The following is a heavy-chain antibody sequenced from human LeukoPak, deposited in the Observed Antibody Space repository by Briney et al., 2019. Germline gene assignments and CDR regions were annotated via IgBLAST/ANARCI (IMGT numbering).Heavy chain of an antibody. J-gene: IGHJ3*02. V-gene: IGHV3-23*01. CDR3: AKDLSMVVQTDAFDI. CDR2: ISGSGGST. D-gene: IGHD2-15*01. Sequence: GGSLRLSCAASGFTFSNYGMHWVRQAPGKGLEWVSAISGSGGSTYYADSVKGRFTISRDNSKNTLYLQMNSLRAEDTAVYYCAKDLSMVVQTDAFDIWGQGTMVTVSS. CDR1: GFTFSNYG.